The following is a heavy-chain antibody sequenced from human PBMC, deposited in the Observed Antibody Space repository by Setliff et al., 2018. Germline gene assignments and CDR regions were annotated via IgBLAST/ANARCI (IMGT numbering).Heavy chain of an antibody. J-gene: IGHJ4*02. CDR2: ISPYSGET. Sequence: ASVKVSCKASGYIFNDFYIHWVRQAPGQGLEWMGWISPYSGETNYAQKFQARVTMTADTSTKTVYMELRSLTSDDTAVYYCTRSRAPSVVLAADFDFWGQGTPVTVSS. D-gene: IGHD2-21*01. CDR3: TRSRAPSVVLAADFDF. CDR1: GYIFNDFY. V-gene: IGHV1-2*02.